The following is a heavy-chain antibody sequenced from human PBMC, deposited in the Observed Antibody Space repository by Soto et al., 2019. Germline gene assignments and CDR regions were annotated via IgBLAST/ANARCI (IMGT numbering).Heavy chain of an antibody. Sequence: GGSLRLSCAVSGFTFSTCAMNWVRQAPGKGLEWVSSISGGGGSTYYGDSVKGRFTISRDNSKNTLYLQINSLRADDTAVYYCAKQAVVVAATPWFDPWGQGTLVTVSS. V-gene: IGHV3-23*01. J-gene: IGHJ5*02. CDR2: ISGGGGST. CDR1: GFTFSTCA. CDR3: AKQAVVVAATPWFDP. D-gene: IGHD2-15*01.